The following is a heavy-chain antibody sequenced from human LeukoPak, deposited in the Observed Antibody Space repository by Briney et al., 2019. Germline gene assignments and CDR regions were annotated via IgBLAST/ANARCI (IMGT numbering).Heavy chain of an antibody. CDR2: INPNSGGT. J-gene: IGHJ5*02. CDR1: GYTFTGYY. D-gene: IGHD7-27*01. CDR3: ARDTGDAWFDP. V-gene: IGHV1-2*02. Sequence: GASVKVSCKASGYTFTGYYMHWVRQAPGLGLEWMGWINPNSGGTNYAQKFQGRVTMTRDTSISTAYMELSRLRSDDTAVYYCARDTGDAWFDPWGQGTLVAVSS.